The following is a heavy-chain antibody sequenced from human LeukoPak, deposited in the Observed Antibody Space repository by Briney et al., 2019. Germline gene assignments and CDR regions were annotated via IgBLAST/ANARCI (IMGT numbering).Heavy chain of an antibody. J-gene: IGHJ5*02. V-gene: IGHV4-30-2*01. CDR1: GGSISSGGYS. CDR3: ARGALGYSFNWFDP. CDR2: IYPSGST. D-gene: IGHD2-21*01. Sequence: SQTLSLSCAVSGGSISSGGYSWCWTRQLPGKGLEWIGYIYPSGSTFYIPSLRSRVTISVDRSKNQFSLNLSSVTAADTAVYYCARGALGYSFNWFDPWGQGTLVTVSS.